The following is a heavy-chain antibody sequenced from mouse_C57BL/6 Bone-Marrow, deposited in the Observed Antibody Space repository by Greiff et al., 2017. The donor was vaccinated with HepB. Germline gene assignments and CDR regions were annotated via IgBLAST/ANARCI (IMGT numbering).Heavy chain of an antibody. D-gene: IGHD2-1*01. J-gene: IGHJ3*01. Sequence: QVHVKQPGTELVKPGASVKLSCKASGYTFTSYWMHWVKQRPGQGLEWIGNINPSNGGTNYNEKFKSKATLTVDKSSSTAYMQLSSLTSEDSAVYYCARELSMGNCFGAWWNWGQGTLVTVSA. V-gene: IGHV1-53*01. CDR1: GYTFTSYW. CDR3: ARELSMGNCFGAWWN. CDR2: INPSNGGT.